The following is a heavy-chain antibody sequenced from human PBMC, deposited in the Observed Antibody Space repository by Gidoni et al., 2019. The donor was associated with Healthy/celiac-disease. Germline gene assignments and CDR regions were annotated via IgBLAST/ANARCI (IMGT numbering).Heavy chain of an antibody. V-gene: IGHV4-59*01. CDR1: GGSISSYY. J-gene: IGHJ6*02. CDR2: IYYSGST. D-gene: IGHD3-16*01. Sequence: QVQLQESGPGLVKPSETLSLTCTVSGGSISSYYWSWIRQPPGKGLEWIGYIYYSGSTNYNPSLKSRVTISVDTSKNQFSLKLSSVTAADTAVYYCARDTGQFGGVMGSGYYYYGMDVWGQGTTVTVSS. CDR3: ARDTGQFGGVMGSGYYYYGMDV.